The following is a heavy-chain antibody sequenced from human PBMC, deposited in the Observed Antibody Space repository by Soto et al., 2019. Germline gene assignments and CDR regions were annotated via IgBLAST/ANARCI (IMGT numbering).Heavy chain of an antibody. J-gene: IGHJ3*02. Sequence: LRLSCAVSGFTFSDYWMSWVRQAPGKGLEWVANIKQDGNEKYYVDSVKGRFTISRDNAKNTLYLQMNSLRAEDTAVYYCATTPYYDILGAFDIWGQGTMVTVSS. CDR1: GFTFSDYW. D-gene: IGHD3-9*01. CDR2: IKQDGNEK. CDR3: ATTPYYDILGAFDI. V-gene: IGHV3-7*03.